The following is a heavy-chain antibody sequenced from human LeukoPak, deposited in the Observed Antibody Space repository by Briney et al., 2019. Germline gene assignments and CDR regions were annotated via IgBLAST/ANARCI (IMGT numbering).Heavy chain of an antibody. D-gene: IGHD3-3*01. V-gene: IGHV4-59*01. CDR1: GGSMSPYH. Sequence: SETLSLTCTVSGGSMSPYHWGWIRQPPGKGLEWIGYIYYSGSTNYNPSLKSRVTISVDTSKNQFSLKLSSVTAADTAVYYCARGYDFWSGYQYYFDYWGQGTLVTVSS. J-gene: IGHJ4*02. CDR3: ARGYDFWSGYQYYFDY. CDR2: IYYSGST.